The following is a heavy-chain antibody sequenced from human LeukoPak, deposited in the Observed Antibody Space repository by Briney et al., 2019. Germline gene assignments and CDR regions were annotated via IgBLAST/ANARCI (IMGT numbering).Heavy chain of an antibody. CDR1: GYTFTSYD. CDR2: MNPNSGNT. J-gene: IGHJ5*02. D-gene: IGHD3-22*01. V-gene: IGHV1-8*01. Sequence: ASVKVSCKASGYTFTSYDINWVRQATGQGLEWMGWMNPNSGNTGYAQKFQGRVTMTRNTSISTAYMELSSLRSEDTAVYYCARGLKEGRNYYDSSGTWGQGTLVTVSS. CDR3: ARGLKEGRNYYDSSGT.